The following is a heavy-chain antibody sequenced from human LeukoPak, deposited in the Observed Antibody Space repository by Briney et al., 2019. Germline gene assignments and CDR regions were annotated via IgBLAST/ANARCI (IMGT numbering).Heavy chain of an antibody. Sequence: GGSLRLSCAASGFTFSTYSMNWVRQAPGKGLEWVSSISSSSSYIYYADLVKGRFTISRDNAKNSLYLQMNSLRAEDTAVYYCARDRDALRYFDWTFDYWGQGTLVTVSS. CDR2: ISSSSSYI. D-gene: IGHD3-9*01. CDR1: GFTFSTYS. J-gene: IGHJ4*02. CDR3: ARDRDALRYFDWTFDY. V-gene: IGHV3-21*01.